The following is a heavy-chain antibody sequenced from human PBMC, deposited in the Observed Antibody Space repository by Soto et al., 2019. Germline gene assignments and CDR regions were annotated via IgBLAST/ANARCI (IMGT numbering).Heavy chain of an antibody. D-gene: IGHD5-12*01. V-gene: IGHV3-13*01. CDR2: IGTAGDT. CDR1: GFTFSSYD. CDR3: ARVLPDRWLQSMDYYFDY. J-gene: IGHJ4*02. Sequence: EVQLVESGGGLVQPGGSLRLYCAASGFTFSSYDMHWVRQATGKGLEWVSAIGTAGDTYYPGSVKGRFTISRENAKNSLYLQMNSLRAEDTAVYYCARVLPDRWLQSMDYYFDYWGQGTLVTVSS.